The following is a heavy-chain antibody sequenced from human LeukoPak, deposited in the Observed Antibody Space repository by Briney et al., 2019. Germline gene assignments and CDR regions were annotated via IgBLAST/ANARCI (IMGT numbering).Heavy chain of an antibody. J-gene: IGHJ4*02. CDR3: ARLTH. CDR1: GGSFSGYY. Sequence: SETLSLTCAVYGGSFSGYYWSWVRQPPGKGLEWIGEINHSGSTNYNPSLKSRVTISVDTSKNQFSLKLSSVTAADTAVYYCARLTHWGQGTLVTVSS. V-gene: IGHV4-34*01. CDR2: INHSGST.